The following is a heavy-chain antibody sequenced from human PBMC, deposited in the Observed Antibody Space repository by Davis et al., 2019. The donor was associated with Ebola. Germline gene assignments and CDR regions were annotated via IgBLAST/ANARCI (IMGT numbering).Heavy chain of an antibody. Sequence: GGSLRLSCAASGFTFSSHWMSWVRQAPGKGLEWVANIKQDGSEKYYVDSVKGRFTISRDNAKNSLYLQMNSLRVDDTAVYYCAKIAGDSSGEDFWGQGSVVTVSS. CDR3: AKIAGDSSGEDF. CDR2: IKQDGSEK. V-gene: IGHV3-7*03. D-gene: IGHD6-19*01. CDR1: GFTFSSHW. J-gene: IGHJ4*02.